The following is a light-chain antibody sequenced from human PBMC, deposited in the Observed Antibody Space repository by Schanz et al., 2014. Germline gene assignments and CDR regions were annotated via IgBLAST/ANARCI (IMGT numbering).Light chain of an antibody. Sequence: EIVLTQSPATLSLSPGERATLSCRASQSVSSNLAWYQQKPGQAPRLLIYGASTRATGIPARFSGSGSGTDFTLTISSLEPEDFAVYYCQQRSNWPPLTFGGGTKVEIK. CDR1: QSVSSN. J-gene: IGKJ4*01. CDR2: GAS. V-gene: IGKV3-11*01. CDR3: QQRSNWPPLT.